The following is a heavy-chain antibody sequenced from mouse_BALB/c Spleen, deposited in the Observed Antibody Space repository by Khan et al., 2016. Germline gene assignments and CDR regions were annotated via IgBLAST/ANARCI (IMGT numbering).Heavy chain of an antibody. CDR2: ISYEGSN. Sequence: EVQLQESGPGLVKPSQSLSLTCSVTGYSITSGYYWNWIRQFPGNKLEWTGYISYEGSNNYNPSLKNRISVTPDTSTNQFFLKFHSVTSADTSTYFCVTLLRVSAIDYWGQGTSVTVS. D-gene: IGHD1-1*01. CDR3: VTLLRVSAIDY. V-gene: IGHV3-6*02. J-gene: IGHJ4*01. CDR1: GYSITSGYY.